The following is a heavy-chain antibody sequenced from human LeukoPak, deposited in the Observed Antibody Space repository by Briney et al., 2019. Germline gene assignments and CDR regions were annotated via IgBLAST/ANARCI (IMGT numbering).Heavy chain of an antibody. D-gene: IGHD2-8*01. CDR2: GPLEGVR. V-gene: IGHV4-4*02. Sequence: SETLSRTCGVSGGSITTTNWRSGVRQFPGQGLQWIGEGPLEGVRNYNPSITSRVTMSLDRAKNLLSLNLNSVTAADTAVYYCSRENGAFSTFGYWGQGILVNV. J-gene: IGHJ4*02. CDR1: GGSITTTNW. CDR3: SRENGAFSTFGY.